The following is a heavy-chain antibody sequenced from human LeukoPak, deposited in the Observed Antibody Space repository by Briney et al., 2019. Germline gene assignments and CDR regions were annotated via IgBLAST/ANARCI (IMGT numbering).Heavy chain of an antibody. D-gene: IGHD6-13*01. Sequence: ASVKNSCKASGYTFTGYYMHWVRQAPGQGLEWMGWINPNSGGTNYAQKFQGRVTMTRDTSISTAYMELSRLRSDDTAVYYCARRWALWYSSTIRSSRYFDYWGQGTLVTVSS. CDR1: GYTFTGYY. J-gene: IGHJ4*02. CDR2: INPNSGGT. V-gene: IGHV1-2*02. CDR3: ARRWALWYSSTIRSSRYFDY.